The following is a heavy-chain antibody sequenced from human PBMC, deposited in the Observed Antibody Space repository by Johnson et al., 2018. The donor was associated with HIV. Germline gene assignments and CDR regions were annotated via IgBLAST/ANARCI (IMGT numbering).Heavy chain of an antibody. D-gene: IGHD6-19*01. Sequence: QVQLVESGGGLVKPGGSLRLSCAASGFIFSDYYMSWIRQAPERGLEWVSYISSGGGTIYYADSVKGRFTISRDTAKNSLYLQMNSLRAEDTAVYYCARIPGSGWEHDAFDIWGQGRMVTVSS. CDR1: GFIFSDYY. CDR2: ISSGGGTI. V-gene: IGHV3-11*04. CDR3: ARIPGSGWEHDAFDI. J-gene: IGHJ3*02.